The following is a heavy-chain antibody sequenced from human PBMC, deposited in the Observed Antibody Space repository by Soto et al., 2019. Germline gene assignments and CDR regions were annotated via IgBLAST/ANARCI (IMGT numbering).Heavy chain of an antibody. CDR3: ARVRRIIRGAKQLVKTGDPYYYYGMDV. D-gene: IGHD6-6*01. CDR2: IWYDGSNK. CDR1: GFTFSSYG. J-gene: IGHJ6*01. Sequence: GGSLRLSCAASGFTFSSYGMHWVRQAPGKGLEWVAVIWYDGSNKYYADSVKGRFTISRDNSKNTLYLQMNSLRAEDTGVYYCARVRRIIRGAKQLVKTGDPYYYYGMDVWGQGTTVTVSS. V-gene: IGHV3-33*01.